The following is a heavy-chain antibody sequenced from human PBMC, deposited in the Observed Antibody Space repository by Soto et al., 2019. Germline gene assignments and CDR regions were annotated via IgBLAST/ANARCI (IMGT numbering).Heavy chain of an antibody. J-gene: IGHJ4*02. Sequence: QVQLVQSGAEVKKPGASVKVSCKASGYPFISYGITWVRQAPGQGLEWMGWINTYNSNTNYAQRFQGRVTMTTDTSTSTAYLEVRSLRSDDTAVYYCARAGIGYDSSGYYYWGQGTLVTVSS. CDR1: GYPFISYG. CDR3: ARAGIGYDSSGYYY. V-gene: IGHV1-18*01. CDR2: INTYNSNT. D-gene: IGHD3-22*01.